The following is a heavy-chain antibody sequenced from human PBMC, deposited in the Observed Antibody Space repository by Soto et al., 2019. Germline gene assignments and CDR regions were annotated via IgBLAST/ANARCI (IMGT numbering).Heavy chain of an antibody. V-gene: IGHV1-69*04. CDR2: IIPILGIA. CDR3: ARDGGLWFGSDENWFDP. Sequence: GASVKVSCKASGGTFSSYTISWVRQAPGQGLEWMGRIIPILGIANYAQKFQGRVTITADKSTSTAYMELSSLRSEDTAVYYCARDGGLWFGSDENWFDPWGQGTLVTVSS. D-gene: IGHD3-10*01. J-gene: IGHJ5*02. CDR1: GGTFSSYT.